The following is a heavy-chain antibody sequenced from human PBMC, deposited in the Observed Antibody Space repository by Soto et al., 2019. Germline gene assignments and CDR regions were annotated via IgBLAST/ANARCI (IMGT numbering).Heavy chain of an antibody. CDR2: INAGNGNT. V-gene: IGHV1-3*01. J-gene: IGHJ5*02. D-gene: IGHD3-22*01. CDR1: GYTFTSYA. Sequence: ASVKVSCKASGYTFTSYAMHWVRQAPGQRLEWMGWINAGNGNTKYSQKFQGRVTITRDTSASTAYMELSSLRSEDTAVYYCARVSSXHNYYDSSGYYSGWFDPWGQGTLVTVSS. CDR3: ARVSSXHNYYDSSGYYSGWFDP.